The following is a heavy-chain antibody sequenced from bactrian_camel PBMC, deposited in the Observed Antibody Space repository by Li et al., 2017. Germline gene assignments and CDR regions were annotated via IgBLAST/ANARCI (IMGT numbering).Heavy chain of an antibody. Sequence: VQLVESGGGLVQPGGSLRLSCVASGFTFSTYYMSWVRQAPGKGLEWVSSIYSDISNTYYADSVKGRLTASRDNAKNTVYLQMNSLKSEDTALYYCATTRRLYGGPGLDYNYWGQGTQVTVS. CDR2: IYSDISNT. CDR1: GFTFSTYY. D-gene: IGHD6*01. J-gene: IGHJ4*01. CDR3: ATTRRLYGGPGLDYNY. V-gene: IGHV3-2*01.